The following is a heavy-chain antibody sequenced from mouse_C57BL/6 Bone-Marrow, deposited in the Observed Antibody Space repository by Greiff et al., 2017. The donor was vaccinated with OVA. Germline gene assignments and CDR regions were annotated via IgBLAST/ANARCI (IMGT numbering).Heavy chain of an antibody. CDR2: IDPEDGDT. J-gene: IGHJ3*01. D-gene: IGHD1-1*01. CDR1: GFNIKDYY. Sequence: VQLQQSGAELVRPGASVKLSCTASGFNIKDYYMHWVKQRPEQGLEWIGRIDPEDGDTEYAPKFQGKATMTAGTSSNTAYLQLSSLTSEDTAVYYCTTFITTVVEAYWGQGTLVTVSA. V-gene: IGHV14-1*01. CDR3: TTFITTVVEAY.